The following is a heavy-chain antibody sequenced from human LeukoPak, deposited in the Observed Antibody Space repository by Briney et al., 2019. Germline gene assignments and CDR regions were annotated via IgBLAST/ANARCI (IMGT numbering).Heavy chain of an antibody. CDR2: MNPNSGNT. Sequence: ASVKVSCKASGYTFTSYDINWVRQAAGQGLEWMGWMNPNSGNTVYAQKFQGRVTMTRNTSISTAYMELSSLRSEDTAVYYCARAPEGSWYAYWGQGTLVTVSS. D-gene: IGHD6-13*01. CDR3: ARAPEGSWYAY. CDR1: GYTFTSYD. V-gene: IGHV1-8*01. J-gene: IGHJ4*02.